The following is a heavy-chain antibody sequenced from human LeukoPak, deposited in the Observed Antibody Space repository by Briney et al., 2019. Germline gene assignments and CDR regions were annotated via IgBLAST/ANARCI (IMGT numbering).Heavy chain of an antibody. CDR1: GGTFSSYT. CDR2: IIPILGIA. V-gene: IGHV1-69*04. J-gene: IGHJ4*02. D-gene: IGHD5-18*01. Sequence: SVKVSCKASGGTFSSYTISWVRQAPGQGLKWMGRIIPILGIANYAQKFQGRVTITADKSTSTAYMELSSLRSEDTAMYYCARELRGYSRASHFDYWGQGTLVTVSS. CDR3: ARELRGYSRASHFDY.